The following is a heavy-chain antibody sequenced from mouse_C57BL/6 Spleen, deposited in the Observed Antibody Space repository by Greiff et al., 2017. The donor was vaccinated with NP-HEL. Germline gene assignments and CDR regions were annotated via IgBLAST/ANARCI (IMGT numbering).Heavy chain of an antibody. Sequence: EVQLQQSGAELVKPGASVKLSCTASGFNIKDYYMHWVKQRTEQGLEWIGRIDPEDGETKYAPKFPGKATITADTSSNTAYLQLSSLTSEDTAVYHCARRTTVVATGFDVWGTGTTVTVSS. CDR1: GFNIKDYY. CDR2: IDPEDGET. D-gene: IGHD1-1*01. V-gene: IGHV14-2*01. CDR3: ARRTTVVATGFDV. J-gene: IGHJ1*03.